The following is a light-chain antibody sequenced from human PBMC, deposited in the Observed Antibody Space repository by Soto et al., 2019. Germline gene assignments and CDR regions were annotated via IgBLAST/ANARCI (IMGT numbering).Light chain of an antibody. CDR3: SSYTSSSTYV. J-gene: IGLJ1*01. CDR2: EVS. Sequence: QSALTQPASVSGSPGQSIAISCIGTSSDVGGYNYVSWYQQHPGKAPKVMIYEVSNRPSGVSNRFSGSKSGNTASLTISGLQAEDEADYYCSSYTSSSTYVVGTGTKLTVL. V-gene: IGLV2-14*01. CDR1: SSDVGGYNY.